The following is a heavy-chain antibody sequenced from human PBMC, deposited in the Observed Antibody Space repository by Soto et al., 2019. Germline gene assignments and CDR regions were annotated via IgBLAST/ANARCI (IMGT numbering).Heavy chain of an antibody. V-gene: IGHV3-13*01. CDR3: VRAPGGRHGVYFDH. Sequence: EVQLVESGGGLVQPGGSLRLSCAVSGFTFNSFDMHWVRQAAGKGLEWVSALGIAGDTYYPDFVKERFTISRESAKSSLYLHMNSLRVEDTAVYYCVRAPGGRHGVYFDHWGQGTLVTGSP. D-gene: IGHD2-15*01. J-gene: IGHJ4*02. CDR2: LGIAGDT. CDR1: GFTFNSFD.